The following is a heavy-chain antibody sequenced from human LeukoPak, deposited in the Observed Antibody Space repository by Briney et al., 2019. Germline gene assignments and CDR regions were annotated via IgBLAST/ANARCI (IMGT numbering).Heavy chain of an antibody. CDR3: ARARRLDYYGSGSDLDY. CDR1: GYTFAGYY. D-gene: IGHD3-10*01. J-gene: IGHJ4*02. CDR2: MNPNSGNT. V-gene: IGHV1-8*03. Sequence: GASVKVSCKASGYTFAGYYMHWVRQAPGQGLEWMGWMNPNSGNTGYAQKFQGRVTITADESTSTAYMELSSLRSEDTAVYYCARARRLDYYGSGSDLDYWGQGTLVTVSS.